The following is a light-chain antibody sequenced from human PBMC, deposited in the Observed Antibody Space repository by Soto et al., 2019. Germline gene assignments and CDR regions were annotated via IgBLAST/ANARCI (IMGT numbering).Light chain of an antibody. V-gene: IGKV3-20*01. CDR1: QSVSSNY. CDR2: GVS. Sequence: ESVLTQSPGTLSLSPGERATLSCRASQSVSSNYLAWYQQIPGQAPRLLIYGVSSRAAGIPDRFSGSGSGTDFTLTINRLEPEDFAVYYCQQYHNTPITFGQGTRLEI. CDR3: QQYHNTPIT. J-gene: IGKJ5*01.